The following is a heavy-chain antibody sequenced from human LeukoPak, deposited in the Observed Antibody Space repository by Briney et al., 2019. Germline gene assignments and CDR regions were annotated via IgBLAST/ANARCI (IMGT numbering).Heavy chain of an antibody. CDR3: ASSDQYYYGSGQYYFDY. D-gene: IGHD3-10*01. CDR2: IYYSGST. Sequence: PSETLSLTCTVSGGSISSSSYYWGWIRQPPGKGLEWIGSIYYSGSTYYNPSLKSRVTVSVDTSKNQFSLKLSSVTAADTAVYYCASSDQYYYGSGQYYFDYWGQGTLVTVSS. J-gene: IGHJ4*02. V-gene: IGHV4-39*01. CDR1: GGSISSSSYY.